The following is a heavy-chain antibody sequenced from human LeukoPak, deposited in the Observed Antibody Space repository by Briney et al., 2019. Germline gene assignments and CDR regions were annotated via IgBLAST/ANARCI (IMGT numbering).Heavy chain of an antibody. CDR2: IDYSGST. Sequence: PSETLSLTCTVSGGSISRYYWSWIRQPPVRGLEWIVYIDYSGSTNYNPSLKSRVTISLDTSNNQFSLKLSSVTAADTAVYYCARGLRLSAAGTNFDSWGQGTLVTVSS. CDR1: GGSISRYY. J-gene: IGHJ4*02. V-gene: IGHV4-59*01. CDR3: ARGLRLSAAGTNFDS. D-gene: IGHD6-13*01.